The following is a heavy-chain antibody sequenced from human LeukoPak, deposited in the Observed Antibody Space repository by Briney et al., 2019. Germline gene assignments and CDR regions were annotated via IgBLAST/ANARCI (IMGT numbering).Heavy chain of an antibody. J-gene: IGHJ4*02. CDR3: ARGNIAAAGHGAFDY. V-gene: IGHV3-30-3*01. Sequence: GGSLRLSCAACAFTFSSYAMHWVRQAPGKGLEWVAVISYDGNNQYYADSVEGPFTISRDNSKNTLYLQMNSLRAEDTAVYFCARGNIAAAGHGAFDYWGQGTLVTVSS. D-gene: IGHD6-13*01. CDR1: AFTFSSYA. CDR2: ISYDGNNQ.